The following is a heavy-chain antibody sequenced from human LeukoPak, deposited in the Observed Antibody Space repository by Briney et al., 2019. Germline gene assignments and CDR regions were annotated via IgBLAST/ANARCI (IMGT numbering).Heavy chain of an antibody. CDR3: ARGGSNWNYQYYFDH. CDR2: VSAYSGTT. J-gene: IGHJ4*02. Sequence: ASVKVSRMASGYTFTHCGINWVRPAPGQGLEWMGWVSAYSGTTNYAQKFQGRVIMTTDTSTTTAYMELRGLRSDDTAVYYCARGGSNWNYQYYFDHWGQGTLVTVSS. CDR1: GYTFTHCG. V-gene: IGHV1-18*01. D-gene: IGHD1-7*01.